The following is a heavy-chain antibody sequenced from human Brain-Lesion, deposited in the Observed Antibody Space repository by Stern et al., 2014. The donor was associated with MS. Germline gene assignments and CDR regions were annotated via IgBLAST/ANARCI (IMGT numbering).Heavy chain of an antibody. J-gene: IGHJ4*02. V-gene: IGHV1-3*01. Sequence: QVQLVESGAEVKKPGASVKVSCKASGYTFIRYDMQWVRQAPGQRLEWMGRINGVDDKTKYSHKFQGRVTITRDTSANTVYMELSSLRSEDTAVYYCARDDHRDSSGHYAPFDYWGQGTRVTVSS. CDR2: INGVDDKT. D-gene: IGHD3-22*01. CDR3: ARDDHRDSSGHYAPFDY. CDR1: GYTFIRYD.